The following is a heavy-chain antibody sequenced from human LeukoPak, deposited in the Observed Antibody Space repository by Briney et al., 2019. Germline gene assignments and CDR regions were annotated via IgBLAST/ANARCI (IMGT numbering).Heavy chain of an antibody. Sequence: GGSLRLSCVGSGFTFRSHAMSWVRQAPEKGLEFVSGIYENGGTTYYADSVKGRFTISRDNSKNTLYLQMNSLRAEDTAVYYCAKPRLKRGSDWFDPWGQGTLVTVSS. CDR3: AKPRLKRGSDWFDP. J-gene: IGHJ5*02. CDR2: IYENGGTT. CDR1: GFTFRSHA. D-gene: IGHD1-1*01. V-gene: IGHV3-23*01.